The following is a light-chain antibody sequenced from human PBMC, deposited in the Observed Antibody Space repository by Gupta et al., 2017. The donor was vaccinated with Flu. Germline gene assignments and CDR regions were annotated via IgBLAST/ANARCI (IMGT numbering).Light chain of an antibody. CDR2: DTS. J-gene: IGKJ4*01. Sequence: PATLSLSPGEGATLACRASQYISTYLAWYQHRPGQAPRLLIYDTSSRAAGIPARFSGSGSGTDFTLTISSPEPEDIAVYYCQQRVNWPPTFGGGTKVEIK. CDR3: QQRVNWPPT. V-gene: IGKV3-11*01. CDR1: QYISTY.